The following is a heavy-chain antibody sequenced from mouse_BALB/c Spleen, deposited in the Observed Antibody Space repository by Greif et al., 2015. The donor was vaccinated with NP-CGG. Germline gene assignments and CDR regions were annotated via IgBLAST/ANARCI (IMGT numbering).Heavy chain of an antibody. Sequence: VHLVESGPELVKPGASVKISCKASGYTFTDYYIYWVKQKPGQGLEWIGWIYPGSGNTKYNEKFKGKATLTVDTSSSTAYMQLSSLTSEDTAVYFCARRTGTEAMDYWGQGTSVTVSS. CDR3: ARRTGTEAMDY. V-gene: IGHV1-84*02. CDR2: IYPGSGNT. CDR1: GYTFTDYY. D-gene: IGHD4-1*01. J-gene: IGHJ4*01.